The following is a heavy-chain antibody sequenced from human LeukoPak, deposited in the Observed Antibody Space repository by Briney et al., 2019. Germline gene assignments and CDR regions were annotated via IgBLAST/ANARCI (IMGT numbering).Heavy chain of an antibody. CDR2: IRNSGNTI. CDR3: ARDTIAAAGRRRWFDP. J-gene: IGHJ5*02. Sequence: GGSLRLSCAVSGFTLSSYNMNWVRQAPGKGLEWVSYIRNSGNTIYYADSVKGRFTISRDPAKNSLYLQMNSLRAEDTAEYYCARDTIAAAGRRRWFDPWGQGTLVTVSS. D-gene: IGHD6-13*01. CDR1: GFTLSSYN. V-gene: IGHV3-48*01.